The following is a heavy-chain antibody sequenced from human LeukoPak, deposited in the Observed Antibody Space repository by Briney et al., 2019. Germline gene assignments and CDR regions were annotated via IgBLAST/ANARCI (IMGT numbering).Heavy chain of an antibody. CDR1: GGSISSYY. CDR2: IYTSGST. D-gene: IGHD3-3*01. CDR3: ARSDYDFWSGYIWFDP. Sequence: SETLSLTCTVSGGSISSYYWSWIRQPPGKGLAWIGYIYTSGSTNYNPSLKSRVTISVDTSKNQFSLKLSSVTAADTAVYYCARSDYDFWSGYIWFDPWGQGTLVTVSS. V-gene: IGHV4-4*09. J-gene: IGHJ5*02.